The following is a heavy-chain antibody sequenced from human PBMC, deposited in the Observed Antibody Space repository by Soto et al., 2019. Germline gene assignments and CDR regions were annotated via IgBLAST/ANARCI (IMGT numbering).Heavy chain of an antibody. CDR1: GGSISSSYY. CDR2: IYYSGST. CDR3: VRHQGGGSSRGMDV. V-gene: IGHV4-39*01. Sequence: SETLSLTCTVSGGSISSSYYWGWIRQPPGKGLEWIGSIYYSGSTYYNPSLKSRVTISVDTSKNQFSLKLSSVTAADTAVYYCVRHQGGGSSRGMDVWGHGTTVTVS. D-gene: IGHD6-6*01. J-gene: IGHJ6*02.